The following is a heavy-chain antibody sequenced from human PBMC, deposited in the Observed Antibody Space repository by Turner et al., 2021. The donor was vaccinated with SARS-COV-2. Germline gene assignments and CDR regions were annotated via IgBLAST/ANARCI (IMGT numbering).Heavy chain of an antibody. CDR1: GGSFSGHM. J-gene: IGHJ4*02. Sequence: QVQLQQWGAGLLKPSETLSLTCAVYGGSFSGHMWSWIRQSPGKGLEWIGDINHIGETNYNPSLKSRDTTSVDMSKNQFSLRLASVTAADTAVYFCARLVVVRAGVFIIRPYRRGYFDSWGQGTLVTVSS. CDR3: ARLVVVRAGVFIIRPYRRGYFDS. V-gene: IGHV4-34*01. CDR2: INHIGET. D-gene: IGHD3-3*01.